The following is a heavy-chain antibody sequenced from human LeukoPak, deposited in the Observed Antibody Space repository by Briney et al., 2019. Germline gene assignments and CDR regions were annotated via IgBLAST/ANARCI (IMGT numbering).Heavy chain of an antibody. J-gene: IGHJ3*02. Sequence: GGSLRLSCAASGFTFSSYTMNWVRQPPGKGLEWVSNIGTSSTTIYYADSVKGRFTISRDNAKNSLYLQMNSLRADDTAVYYCARSLNSIAAHPYAFDIWGQGTMVTVSS. V-gene: IGHV3-48*01. CDR3: ARSLNSIAAHPYAFDI. CDR1: GFTFSSYT. CDR2: IGTSSTTI. D-gene: IGHD6-6*01.